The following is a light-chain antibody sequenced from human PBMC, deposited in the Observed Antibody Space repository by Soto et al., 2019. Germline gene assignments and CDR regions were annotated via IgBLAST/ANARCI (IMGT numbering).Light chain of an antibody. CDR3: QQNYRATPWT. CDR2: AAS. Sequence: DIQMTQSPSSMSASVGDRITITCRASQSISRYLNWYQHKPGKAPKLLINAASYLERVVPSRFSGGGSETDFTLSISSLQPDDFETYYCQQNYRATPWTFGQGTKVEVK. CDR1: QSISRY. J-gene: IGKJ1*01. V-gene: IGKV1-39*01.